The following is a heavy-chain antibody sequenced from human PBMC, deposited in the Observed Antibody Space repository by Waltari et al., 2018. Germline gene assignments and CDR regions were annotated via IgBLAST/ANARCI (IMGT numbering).Heavy chain of an antibody. CDR2: IIPILGIA. J-gene: IGHJ3*02. Sequence: QVQLVQSGAEVKKPGSSVKVSCKASGGTFSSYAISWVLQAPGQGLEWMGGIIPILGIANYAQKFQGRVTITADESTSTADMELSSLRSEDTAVYYFARLAKNDAFDIWGQGTMVTVSS. CDR1: GGTFSSYA. CDR3: ARLAKNDAFDI. V-gene: IGHV1-69*04.